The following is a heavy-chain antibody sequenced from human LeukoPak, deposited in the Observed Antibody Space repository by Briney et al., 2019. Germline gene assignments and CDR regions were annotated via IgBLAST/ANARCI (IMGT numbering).Heavy chain of an antibody. J-gene: IGHJ4*02. Sequence: GASVKVSCKASGYTFTSYGISWVRQAPGQGLEWMGWISAYNGNTNYAQKFQGRVTITADKSTSTAYMELSSLRSEDTAVYYCARDRRLYYYDSSGYSDLDYWGQGTLVTVSS. CDR3: ARDRRLYYYDSSGYSDLDY. D-gene: IGHD3-22*01. CDR2: ISAYNGNT. V-gene: IGHV1-18*01. CDR1: GYTFTSYG.